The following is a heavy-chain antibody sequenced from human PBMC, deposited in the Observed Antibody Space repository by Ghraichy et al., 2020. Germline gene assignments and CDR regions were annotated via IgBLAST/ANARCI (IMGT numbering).Heavy chain of an antibody. D-gene: IGHD2-21*01. Sequence: SETLSLTCAVYGGSFSAYYWSWIRQPPGKGLEWIGEINHSGSTNYNPSLKGRVTISVDTSKNQFSLKLSSVTAADTAVYYCATTANCGDDCFAEYNWFDPWGQGTLVTVSS. CDR2: INHSGST. CDR3: ATTANCGDDCFAEYNWFDP. V-gene: IGHV4-34*01. CDR1: GGSFSAYY. J-gene: IGHJ5*02.